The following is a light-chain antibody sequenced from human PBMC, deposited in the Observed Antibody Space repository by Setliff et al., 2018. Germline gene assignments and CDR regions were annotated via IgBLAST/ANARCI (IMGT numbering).Light chain of an antibody. Sequence: IQLTQSPSSVSASVGDRVTISCRASQAIASGLAWYQQKPGRAPKVLISGASNLESGVPSRFSGSGSGTDFTLTISGLQPEDFATYYCQQFKNSPLTFGGGTRWIS. V-gene: IGKV1D-13*01. CDR1: QAIASG. CDR2: GAS. J-gene: IGKJ4*01. CDR3: QQFKNSPLT.